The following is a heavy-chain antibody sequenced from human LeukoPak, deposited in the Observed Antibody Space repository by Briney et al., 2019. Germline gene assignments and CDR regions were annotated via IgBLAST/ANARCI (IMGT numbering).Heavy chain of an antibody. CDR2: IYHSGST. CDR1: GYSISSGYY. V-gene: IGHV4-38-2*02. CDR3: ARGLNYDFWSGYLNWFDP. Sequence: SETLSLTCTVSGYSISSGYYWGWIRQPPGKGLEWIGSIYHSGSTYYNPSLKSRVTISVDTSKNQFTLKLSSVTAADTAVYYCARGLNYDFWSGYLNWFDPWGQGTLVTVSS. J-gene: IGHJ5*02. D-gene: IGHD3-3*01.